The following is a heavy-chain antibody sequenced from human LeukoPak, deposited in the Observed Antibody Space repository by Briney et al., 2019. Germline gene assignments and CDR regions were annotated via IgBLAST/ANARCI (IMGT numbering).Heavy chain of an antibody. CDR2: IYPGDSDT. CDR3: SRVGGFSRNWFDS. CDR1: GYSFASYW. Sequence: GESLKISCKGSGYSFASYWIGWVRQMPGKGLEWMGSIYPGDSDTRYSPSFRGQVTISGDKSTSTAYLQWISLKASDTAMYYCSRVGGFSRNWFDSWGQGTLVTVSS. D-gene: IGHD3-3*02. J-gene: IGHJ5*01. V-gene: IGHV5-51*01.